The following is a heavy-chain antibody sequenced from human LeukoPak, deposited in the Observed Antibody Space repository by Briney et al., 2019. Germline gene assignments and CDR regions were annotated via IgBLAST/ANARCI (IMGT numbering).Heavy chain of an antibody. CDR1: GYTLTSYY. CDR2: INPSGGST. D-gene: IGHD1-7*01. Sequence: ASVKVSCKASGYTLTSYYMHWVRQAPGQGLEWMGIINPSGGSTSYAQKFQGRVTMTWDTSTSTVYMEVSSLRSEDTAVYYCARGMRTGTFFIWGQGTLVTVSS. V-gene: IGHV1-46*01. J-gene: IGHJ4*02. CDR3: ARGMRTGTFFI.